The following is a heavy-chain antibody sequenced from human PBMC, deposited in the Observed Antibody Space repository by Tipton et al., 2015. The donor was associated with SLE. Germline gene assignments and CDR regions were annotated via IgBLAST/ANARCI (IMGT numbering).Heavy chain of an antibody. CDR3: ARGLEYSSSHGDY. CDR1: GYTFTSYG. V-gene: IGHV1-18*01. J-gene: IGHJ4*02. CDR2: ISAYNGNT. Sequence: QSGAEVKKPGSSVKVSCKASGYTFTSYGISRVRQAPGQGLEWMGWISAYNGNTNYAQKFQGRVTITADESTSTAYMELSSLRSDDTAVYYCARGLEYSSSHGDYWGQGTLVTVSS. D-gene: IGHD6-6*01.